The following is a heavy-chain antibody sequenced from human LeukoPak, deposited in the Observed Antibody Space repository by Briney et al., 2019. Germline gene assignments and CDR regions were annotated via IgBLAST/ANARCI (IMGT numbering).Heavy chain of an antibody. Sequence: SETLSLTCTISGGSISSSSYYWGWIRQPPGKVLEWIGSIYYSGSTYYNPSLNSRVTISVDTSKNQFSLKLNSVTAADTAVYYCARGAPEFDYWGQGTLVTVSS. J-gene: IGHJ4*02. CDR3: ARGAPEFDY. CDR2: IYYSGST. V-gene: IGHV4-39*07. CDR1: GGSISSSSYY.